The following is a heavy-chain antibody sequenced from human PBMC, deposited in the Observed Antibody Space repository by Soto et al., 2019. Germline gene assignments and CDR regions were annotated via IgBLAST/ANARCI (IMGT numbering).Heavy chain of an antibody. CDR1: GFTFSSYA. CDR2: ISGSGGST. CDR3: AKAYDYISYYYYYMDV. Sequence: GGSLRLSCAASGFTFSSYAMSWVRQAPGKGLEWVSAISGSGGSTYYADSVKGRFTISRDNSKNTLYLQMNSLRAEDTAVYYCAKAYDYISYYYYYMDVWGKGTTVTVSS. V-gene: IGHV3-23*01. J-gene: IGHJ6*03. D-gene: IGHD3-16*01.